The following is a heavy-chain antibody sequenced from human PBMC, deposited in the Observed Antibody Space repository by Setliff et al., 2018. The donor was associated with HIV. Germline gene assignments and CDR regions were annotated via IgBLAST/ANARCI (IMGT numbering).Heavy chain of an antibody. CDR1: GGFISSSSYY. J-gene: IGHJ5*02. V-gene: IGHV4-39*07. Sequence: SETLSLTCTVSGGFISSSSYYWGWIRQPPGKGLEWIGSIHQSGSTYYNSSLKSRVTMSVDTSKNKFSLKLSSVTAADTAVYYCARDLGSAYSYAQGRFDPWGQGTLVTVSS. CDR3: ARDLGSAYSYAQGRFDP. D-gene: IGHD5-18*01. CDR2: IHQSGST.